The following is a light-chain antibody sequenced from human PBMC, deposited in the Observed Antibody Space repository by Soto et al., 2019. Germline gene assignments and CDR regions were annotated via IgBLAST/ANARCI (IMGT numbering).Light chain of an antibody. Sequence: DIQMTQPPSTLSASVGDRVTITCRASQSISSWLAWYQQKPGKAPKLLIYDASSLESGVPSRFSGSGSGTDFTLTISSLQPEDFATYYCQQSDSTPRTFGQGTKVDIK. J-gene: IGKJ1*01. V-gene: IGKV1-5*01. CDR3: QQSDSTPRT. CDR1: QSISSW. CDR2: DAS.